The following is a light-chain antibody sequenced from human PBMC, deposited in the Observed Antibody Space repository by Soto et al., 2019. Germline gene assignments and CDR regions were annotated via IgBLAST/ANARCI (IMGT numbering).Light chain of an antibody. Sequence: DIQMTQSPSSLSASVGDRVNITCRASQGISNYLAWYQQKPWKVPKLLIYAASTLQSEVPSRFSGSGSGTDSTLTNRSLQPEDVATYYCQKYNSALALTFGGGTKVEIK. V-gene: IGKV1-27*01. CDR3: QKYNSALALT. CDR1: QGISNY. CDR2: AAS. J-gene: IGKJ4*01.